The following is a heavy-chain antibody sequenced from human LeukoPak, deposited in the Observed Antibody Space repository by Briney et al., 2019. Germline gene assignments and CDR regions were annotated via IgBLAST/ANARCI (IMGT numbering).Heavy chain of an antibody. V-gene: IGHV1-69*13. CDR2: IIPIFGTA. D-gene: IGHD1-26*01. CDR1: GGTFSSYA. Sequence: GASVKVSCKASGGTFSSYAISWVRQAPGQGLEWMGGIIPIFGTANYAQKFQGRVTITADESTSTAYMELSSLRSEDTAVYYCARDWVSGSYSGAFDIWGQGTMVTVSS. J-gene: IGHJ3*02. CDR3: ARDWVSGSYSGAFDI.